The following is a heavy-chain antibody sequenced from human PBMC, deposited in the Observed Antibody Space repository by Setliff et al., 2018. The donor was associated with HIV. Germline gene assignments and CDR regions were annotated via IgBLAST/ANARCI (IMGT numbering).Heavy chain of an antibody. D-gene: IGHD2-2*01. Sequence: TSETLSLTCSVSDVSISSGGYYWSWIRQVPGKGLEWIGYIYHTGSAYYNPSLKSRVSTSVDTTKNQFSLRLSSVSAADTAVYYCARSLGEIPAARGAVYFDYWGQGTLVTVSS. CDR2: IYHTGSA. CDR1: DVSISSGGYY. CDR3: ARSLGEIPAARGAVYFDY. J-gene: IGHJ4*02. V-gene: IGHV4-31*03.